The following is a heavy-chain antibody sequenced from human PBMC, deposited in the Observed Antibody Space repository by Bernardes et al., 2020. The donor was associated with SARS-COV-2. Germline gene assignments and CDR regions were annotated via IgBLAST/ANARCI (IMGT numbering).Heavy chain of an antibody. V-gene: IGHV4-59*01. CDR1: GGSMSDAY. CDR3: ARDTLEQCSGNDCPGRFDP. CDR2: IFYNGAS. J-gene: IGHJ5*02. D-gene: IGHD5-12*01. Sequence: SLSPTCTVSGGSMSDAYWTWIRQFPGPGLEWLGYIFYNGASNYNPSLKSRATISMDMSKRTFSLRLRSVIAADTAIYYCARDTLEQCSGNDCPGRFDPWGQGTLVIVSS.